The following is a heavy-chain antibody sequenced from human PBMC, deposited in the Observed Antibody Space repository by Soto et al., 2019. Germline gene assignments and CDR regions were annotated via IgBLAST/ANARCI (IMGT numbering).Heavy chain of an antibody. CDR2: IIPIFGTA. CDR3: ARPQYCSSTSCPYYFDY. D-gene: IGHD2-2*01. V-gene: IGHV1-69*13. Sequence: VASVKVSCKASGGTFSSYAISWVRQAPGQGLEWMGGIIPIFGTANYAQKFQGRVTITADESTSTAYMELSSLRSEDTAVYYCARPQYCSSTSCPYYFDYWGQGTLVTVSS. J-gene: IGHJ4*02. CDR1: GGTFSSYA.